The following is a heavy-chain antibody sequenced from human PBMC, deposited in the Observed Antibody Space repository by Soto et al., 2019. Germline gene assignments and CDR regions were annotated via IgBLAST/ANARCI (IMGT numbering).Heavy chain of an antibody. CDR1: GFTFSTYG. V-gene: IGHV3-30*03. J-gene: IGHJ4*02. CDR2: ISRDGGTK. D-gene: IGHD2-8*02. Sequence: QVQLVESGGGVVQPGRSLRLSCAASGFTFSTYGMHWVRQAPGKGLEWVAVISRDGGTKYYADSVKGRFTISRDNSRNTLFLEMYSLRGDDMAVYYCTGEVASGYWGQGTLVTVSS. CDR3: TGEVASGY.